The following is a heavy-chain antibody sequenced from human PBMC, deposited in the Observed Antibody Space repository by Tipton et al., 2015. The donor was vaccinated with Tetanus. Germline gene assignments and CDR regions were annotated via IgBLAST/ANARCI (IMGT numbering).Heavy chain of an antibody. CDR1: GGSLRSGDYQ. D-gene: IGHD3-3*01. CDR2: ISPSGRT. J-gene: IGHJ4*02. V-gene: IGHV4-61*08. Sequence: TLSLTCSVSGGSLRSGDYQWNWIRQPPGKGLEWLAYISPSGRTNSNYSLKSRITISQDKSKNQFSLRLTSVTAADTAVYYCVRANYELPKKGPFDYWGPGSLVIVSS. CDR3: VRANYELPKKGPFDY.